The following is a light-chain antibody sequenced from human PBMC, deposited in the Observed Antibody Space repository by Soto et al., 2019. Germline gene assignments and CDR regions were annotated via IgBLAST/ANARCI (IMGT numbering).Light chain of an antibody. Sequence: QSALTQPASGSGAPGQSITISCTGTGSDISANNYVSWYQQHPGKAPKLMIDEVGDRPSGLSNRFSGSKSGNTASQTISRLQPEDEADYYCSSYIRNTFYVFGTGSK. CDR2: EVG. CDR1: GSDISANNY. CDR3: SSYIRNTFYV. J-gene: IGLJ1*01. V-gene: IGLV2-14*01.